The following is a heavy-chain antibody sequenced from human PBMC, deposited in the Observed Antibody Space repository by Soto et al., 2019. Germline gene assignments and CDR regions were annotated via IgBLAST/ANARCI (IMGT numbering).Heavy chain of an antibody. CDR1: GVTFSSET. V-gene: IGHV1-69*01. CDR2: ILPLFGTA. Sequence: QVQLVQSGADVKKPGSSVKVSCQASGVTFSSETLGWVRQAPGQGLEWVGWILPLFGTASYAQKVQGRVTITADESTSTVYMELSSLRSDDTAVYFCATELGENPASPFDAWGQGTLVTVSS. CDR3: ATELGENPASPFDA. J-gene: IGHJ4*02. D-gene: IGHD3-10*01.